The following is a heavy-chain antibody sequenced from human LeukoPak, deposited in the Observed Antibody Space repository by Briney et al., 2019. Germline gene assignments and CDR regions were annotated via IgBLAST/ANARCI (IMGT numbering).Heavy chain of an antibody. CDR2: IYHSGST. V-gene: IGHV4-30-2*01. CDR1: GGSISSGGYS. J-gene: IGHJ6*02. Sequence: PSQTLSLTCAVSGGSISSGGYSWSWIRQPPGKGLEWIGYIYHSGSTYYNPSLKSRVTISVDRSKNRFSLRLSSVTAADTAVYYCARGPQFGYYYYGMDVWGQGTTVTVSS. CDR3: ARGPQFGYYYYGMDV. D-gene: IGHD3-16*01.